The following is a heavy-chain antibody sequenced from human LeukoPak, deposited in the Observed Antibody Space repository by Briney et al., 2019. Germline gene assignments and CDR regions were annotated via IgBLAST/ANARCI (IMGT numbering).Heavy chain of an antibody. Sequence: GGSLRLSWAASGFTFSGYPIHWVRQAPGKGLEWVAVISYDGSNKYYADSVKGRFTISRDNSKNTLYMQMNSLRAEDTAVYYCAKDLSPAAAWGQGTLVTVSS. J-gene: IGHJ5*02. D-gene: IGHD6-25*01. CDR3: AKDLSPAAA. CDR2: ISYDGSNK. CDR1: GFTFSGYP. V-gene: IGHV3-30-3*02.